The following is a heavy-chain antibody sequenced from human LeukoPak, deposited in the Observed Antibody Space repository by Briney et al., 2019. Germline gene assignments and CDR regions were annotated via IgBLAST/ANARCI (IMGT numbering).Heavy chain of an antibody. V-gene: IGHV3-33*01. D-gene: IGHD3-22*01. CDR1: GFTFSTYG. J-gene: IGHJ4*02. CDR3: ARDLRVHYYDSSGNYFDY. Sequence: GGSLRLSCAASGFTFSTYGMQWVRQAPGQGLEWVAVIWYDGSNKSYADSVKGRFTISRDNSKNTLYLQMNTLRAEDTAVYFCARDLRVHYYDSSGNYFDYWGQGTLVTVSS. CDR2: IWYDGSNK.